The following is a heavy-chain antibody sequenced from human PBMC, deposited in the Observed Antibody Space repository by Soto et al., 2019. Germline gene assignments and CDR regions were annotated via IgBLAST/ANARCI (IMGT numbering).Heavy chain of an antibody. CDR1: GYTFTSYY. CDR2: INPSGGST. Sequence: ASVKVSCKASGYTFTSYYMHWVRQAPGQGLEWMGIINPSGGSTSYAQKFQGRVTMTRDTSTSTVYVELSSLRSEDTAVYYCARDSGIVVVPAGLSNYYYGMDVWGQGTTVTVSS. CDR3: ARDSGIVVVPAGLSNYYYGMDV. D-gene: IGHD2-2*01. V-gene: IGHV1-46*01. J-gene: IGHJ6*02.